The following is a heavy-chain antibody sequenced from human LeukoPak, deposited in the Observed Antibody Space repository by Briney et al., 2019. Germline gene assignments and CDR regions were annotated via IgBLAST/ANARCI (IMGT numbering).Heavy chain of an antibody. CDR3: ARVTENYDVWSGSLRGSYYYMDV. Sequence: SETLSLTCTVSGGSISSYYRSWIRQPPRKGLEWVGYIYYSGSTNYNPSLKSRVTISVDTSKNQFSLMLSSVTAADTAVYYCARVTENYDVWSGSLRGSYYYMDVWGKGTTVTVSS. J-gene: IGHJ6*03. CDR1: GGSISSYY. CDR2: IYYSGST. V-gene: IGHV4-59*01. D-gene: IGHD3-3*01.